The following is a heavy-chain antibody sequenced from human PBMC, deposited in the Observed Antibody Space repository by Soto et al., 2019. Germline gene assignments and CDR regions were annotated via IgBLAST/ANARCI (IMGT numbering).Heavy chain of an antibody. J-gene: IGHJ6*02. CDR2: IYWNDDK. V-gene: IGHV2-5*01. Sequence: QITLKESGPTLVNPTQTLTLTCTFSGFSLSTSGVGVGWIRQPPGKALEWLALIYWNDDKRYSPSLKSRLTIPKDTSRHQVVLIVTNMDPVDTATYYCAHRRDYSYGMDVWGQGTTVTVSS. CDR1: GFSLSTSGVG. CDR3: AHRRDYSYGMDV.